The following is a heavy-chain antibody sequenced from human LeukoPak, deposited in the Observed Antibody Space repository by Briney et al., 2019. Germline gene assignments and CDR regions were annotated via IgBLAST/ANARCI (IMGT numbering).Heavy chain of an antibody. CDR3: AKAHGYSGYGSFDY. Sequence: GGSLRLSCAASGFTFSSYGMHWVRQAPGKGLEWVAVISYDGSNKYYADSVKGRFTISRDNSKNTLYLQMNSLRAEDTAVCYCAKAHGYSGYGSFDYWGQGTLVTVSS. CDR2: ISYDGSNK. CDR1: GFTFSSYG. J-gene: IGHJ4*02. D-gene: IGHD5-12*01. V-gene: IGHV3-30*18.